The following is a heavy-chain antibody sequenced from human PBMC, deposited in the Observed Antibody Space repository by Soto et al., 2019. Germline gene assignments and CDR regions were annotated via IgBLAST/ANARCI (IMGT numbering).Heavy chain of an antibody. CDR2: IIPLYGTV. D-gene: IGHD3-10*01. CDR1: GGTFNSYG. CDR3: ARVRVIRGVIPSHFGL. Sequence: QGHLAQSGAEVKKPGSSVTVSCKASGGTFNSYGISWVRQAPGQGLDWMGVIIPLYGTVNYAQKFQGRVSITADKSTSTAYMDLNSLRSDDTAVYYCARVRVIRGVIPSHFGLWGQGTQVTVSS. J-gene: IGHJ4*02. V-gene: IGHV1-69*06.